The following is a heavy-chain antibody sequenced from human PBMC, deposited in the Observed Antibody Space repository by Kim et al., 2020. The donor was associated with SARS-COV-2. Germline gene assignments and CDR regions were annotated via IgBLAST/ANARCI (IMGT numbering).Heavy chain of an antibody. CDR2: IRSETYGGTP. J-gene: IGHJ6*02. D-gene: IGHD2-2*01. Sequence: GGSLRLSCTASGFTFGAYAMSWVRQAPGKGLEWVALIRSETYGGTPEYAASVRGRFTVSRDDSNSIAYLQMNSLKTEDTAVYYCTREDIIVLPAAAGYGYGMDVCGQGTTVTVSS. V-gene: IGHV3-49*04. CDR3: TREDIIVLPAAAGYGYGMDV. CDR1: GFTFGAYA.